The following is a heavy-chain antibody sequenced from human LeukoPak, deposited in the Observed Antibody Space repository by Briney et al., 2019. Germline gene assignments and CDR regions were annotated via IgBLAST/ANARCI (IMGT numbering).Heavy chain of an antibody. J-gene: IGHJ4*02. D-gene: IGHD7-27*01. CDR2: ISGSGGST. V-gene: IGHV3-23*01. Sequence: GGSLRLSCAASGFTFSSYAMSWARQAPGKGLEWSSAISGSGGSTYYADSVKGRFTISRDNSKNTLYLQMNSLRAEDTAVYYCAKDPTNWGRDGAFDYWGQGTLVTVSS. CDR1: GFTFSSYA. CDR3: AKDPTNWGRDGAFDY.